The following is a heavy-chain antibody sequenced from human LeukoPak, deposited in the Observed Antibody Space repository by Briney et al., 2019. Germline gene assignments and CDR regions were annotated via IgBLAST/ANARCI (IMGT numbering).Heavy chain of an antibody. J-gene: IGHJ4*02. V-gene: IGHV4-59*01. D-gene: IGHD2-15*01. Sequence: SETLSLTCTVSGASISNYYWSWIRQPPGKGLECIGYVSYSGRTNHNPSLKSRATISLDTSKNQFSLNLTSVTAADTALYYCARDPGYCSGGSCGNFDYWGQGTLVTVSA. CDR2: VSYSGRT. CDR1: GASISNYY. CDR3: ARDPGYCSGGSCGNFDY.